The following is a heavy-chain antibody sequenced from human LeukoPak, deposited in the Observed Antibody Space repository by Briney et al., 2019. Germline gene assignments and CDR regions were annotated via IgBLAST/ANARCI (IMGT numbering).Heavy chain of an antibody. CDR3: VRLAAISGIHYPYN. CDR1: GVSLCRYY. J-gene: IGHJ4*02. V-gene: IGHV4-59*08. D-gene: IGHD6-13*01. CDR2: IFYSGNT. Sequence: SETLSLSCALSGVSLCRYYWSWIREPPGQGLGWSVYIFYSGNTIYNLSLKRRVTISVDPSKNHFSLMLRSVTPAPAAVYFCVRLAAISGIHYPYNWGQGTLFTVSP.